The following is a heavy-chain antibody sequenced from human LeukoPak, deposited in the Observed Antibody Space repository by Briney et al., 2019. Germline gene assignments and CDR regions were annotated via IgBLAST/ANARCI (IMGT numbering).Heavy chain of an antibody. D-gene: IGHD5-12*01. CDR3: ARGLLNSGLHPFDY. CDR1: GGSISSYY. V-gene: IGHV4-59*01. J-gene: IGHJ4*02. Sequence: PSETPSLTCTVSGGSISSYYWSWIRQPQGKGLEWIGYIYYSGSTNYNPSLKSRVTISVDTSKNQFSLKLSSVTAADTAVYYCARGLLNSGLHPFDYWGQGTLVTVSS. CDR2: IYYSGST.